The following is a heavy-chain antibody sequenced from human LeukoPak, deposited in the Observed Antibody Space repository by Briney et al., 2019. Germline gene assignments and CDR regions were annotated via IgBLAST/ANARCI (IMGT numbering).Heavy chain of an antibody. D-gene: IGHD3-16*01. Sequence: GGSLRLSCAASGFTFSSYAMHWVRQAPGEGLEWVAVISYDGSNKYFADSVKGRFTISRDNSKNTLYLQMNSLKTEDTAVYYCTTEGDGWYFDYWGQGTLVTVSS. J-gene: IGHJ4*02. V-gene: IGHV3-30*04. CDR3: TTEGDGWYFDY. CDR1: GFTFSSYA. CDR2: ISYDGSNK.